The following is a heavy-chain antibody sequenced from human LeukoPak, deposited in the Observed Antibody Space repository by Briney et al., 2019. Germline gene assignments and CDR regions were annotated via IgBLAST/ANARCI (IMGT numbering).Heavy chain of an antibody. CDR1: GFTFDDHG. CDR2: INWNGGST. Sequence: RPGGSLRLSCAASGFTFDDHGMSWVRQAPGKGLEWVSGINWNGGSTGYADSVKGRFTISRDNAKNSLYLQMNSLRAEDTALYYCARVYYDHVMGPTTHFDYWGQGTLVTVSS. J-gene: IGHJ4*02. CDR3: ARVYYDHVMGPTTHFDY. V-gene: IGHV3-20*04. D-gene: IGHD3-16*01.